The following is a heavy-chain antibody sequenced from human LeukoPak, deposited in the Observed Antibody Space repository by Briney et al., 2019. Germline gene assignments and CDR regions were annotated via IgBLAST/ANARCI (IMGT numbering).Heavy chain of an antibody. J-gene: IGHJ3*02. CDR2: IYYSGST. V-gene: IGHV4-59*01. CDR1: GGSTSRYY. Sequence: SETLSLTCLVSGGSTSRYYWSWIRPPPGRGRGWMGYIYYSGSTNYNPSLKSRVTISVDTSKNQFSLKLSSVTAADTAVYYCARDPRITMIPPYKDAFDIWGQGTMVTVSS. D-gene: IGHD3-22*01. CDR3: ARDPRITMIPPYKDAFDI.